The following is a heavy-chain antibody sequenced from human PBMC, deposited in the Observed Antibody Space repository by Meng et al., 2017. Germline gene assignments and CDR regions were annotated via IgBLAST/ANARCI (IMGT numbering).Heavy chain of an antibody. J-gene: IGHJ4*02. D-gene: IGHD1-7*01. V-gene: IGHV1-69*05. CDR2: VIPIFGTA. Sequence: QGQLGQAGAEGKKPGSSVKVSCKASGGTFSSYAISWVRQAPGQGLEWMGGVIPIFGTANYAQKFQGRVTITTDESTSTAYMELSSLRAEDTAVYYCARGQNWNYFGFFDYWGQGTLVTVSS. CDR1: GGTFSSYA. CDR3: ARGQNWNYFGFFDY.